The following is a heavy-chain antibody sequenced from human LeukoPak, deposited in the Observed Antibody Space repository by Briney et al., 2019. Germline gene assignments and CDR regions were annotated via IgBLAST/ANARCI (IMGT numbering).Heavy chain of an antibody. Sequence: AETLSLTCAVYGGSFSGYYWSWIRQPPGKGLEWIGEINDSGSTNYNPSLKSRVTISVDTSKNQFSLKLSSVTAADTAVYYCARGYPAGSGYYYMDVWGKGTTVTVSS. V-gene: IGHV4-34*01. D-gene: IGHD7-27*01. CDR1: GGSFSGYY. J-gene: IGHJ6*03. CDR2: INDSGST. CDR3: ARGYPAGSGYYYMDV.